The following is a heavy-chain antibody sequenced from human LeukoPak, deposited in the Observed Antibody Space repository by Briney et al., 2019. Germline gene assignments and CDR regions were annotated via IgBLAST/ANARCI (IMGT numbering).Heavy chain of an antibody. J-gene: IGHJ4*02. CDR1: GGSFSGYY. CDR3: ARGRLGVTFDY. V-gene: IGHV4-34*01. D-gene: IGHD2-21*02. CDR2: INHSGST. Sequence: PSETLSLTCAVYGGSFSGYYWSWIRQPPGKGLEWIGEINHSGSTNYNPSLKSRVTISVDTSKNQFSLKLSPVTAADTAVYYCARGRLGVTFDYWGQGTLVTVSS.